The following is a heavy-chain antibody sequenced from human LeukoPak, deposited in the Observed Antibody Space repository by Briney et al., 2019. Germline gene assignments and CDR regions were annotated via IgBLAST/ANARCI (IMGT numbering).Heavy chain of an antibody. CDR3: ARMSYYDSSGDNWFDP. J-gene: IGHJ5*02. V-gene: IGHV1-18*04. CDR1: GYTFTGYY. CDR2: ISAYNGNT. D-gene: IGHD3-22*01. Sequence: GASVKVSCKASGYTFTGYYMHWVRQAPGQGLEWMGWISAYNGNTNYAQKLQGRVTMTTDTSTSTAYMELSSLRSEDTAVYYCARMSYYDSSGDNWFDPWGQGTLVTVSS.